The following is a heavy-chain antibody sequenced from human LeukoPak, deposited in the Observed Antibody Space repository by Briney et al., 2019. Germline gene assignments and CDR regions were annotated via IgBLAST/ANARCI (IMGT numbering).Heavy chain of an antibody. D-gene: IGHD3-3*01. J-gene: IGHJ6*02. CDR1: GFTFSSYA. V-gene: IGHV3-30-3*01. Sequence: GRSLRLSCAASGFTFSSYAMHWARQAPGKGLEWVAVTSYDGSNKYYADSVKGRFTISRDNSKNTLYLQMNSLRAEDTAVYYCARERSNYDFWSGYSNYYYGMDVWGQGTTVTVSS. CDR3: ARERSNYDFWSGYSNYYYGMDV. CDR2: TSYDGSNK.